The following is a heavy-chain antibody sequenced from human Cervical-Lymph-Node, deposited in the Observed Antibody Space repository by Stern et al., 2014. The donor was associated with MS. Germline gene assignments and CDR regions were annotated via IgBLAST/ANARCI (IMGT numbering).Heavy chain of an antibody. Sequence: VQLVQSGAEVKKPGSSVRVSCKASPRPFRSYAISWVRQAPGQGLEWMGGIIPIFGTANYAQKFQGRVTITADDSMSTAYMEVSSLRSEDTAVYYCASSVGELTPEAVWGQGTTVTVFS. J-gene: IGHJ6*02. CDR1: PRPFRSYA. CDR3: ASSVGELTPEAV. V-gene: IGHV1-69*01. D-gene: IGHD3-10*01. CDR2: IIPIFGTA.